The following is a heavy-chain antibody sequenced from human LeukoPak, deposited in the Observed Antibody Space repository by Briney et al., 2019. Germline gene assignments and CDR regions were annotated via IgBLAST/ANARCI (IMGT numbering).Heavy chain of an antibody. CDR3: AREVYDFWSGYPYYYYYYGMDV. CDR2: IKTDGSTT. CDR1: GFTFSNYW. J-gene: IGHJ6*02. Sequence: PGGSLRLSCAVSGFTFSNYWMHWVRQAPGKGLVWVSRIKTDGSTTSYADSVKGRFTISRDNAKNTLYLQMNSLRAEDTAVYYCAREVYDFWSGYPYYYYYYGMDVWGQGTTVTVSS. V-gene: IGHV3-74*01. D-gene: IGHD3-3*01.